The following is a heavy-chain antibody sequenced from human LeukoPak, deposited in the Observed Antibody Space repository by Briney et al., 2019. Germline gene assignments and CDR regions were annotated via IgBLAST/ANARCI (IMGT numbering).Heavy chain of an antibody. J-gene: IGHJ4*02. V-gene: IGHV4-61*02. Sequence: SETLSLTCTVSGYSISSGSYYWSWIRQPSGKGLEWIGRIYNSGSTNYKPSLKSRVTISVDTSKSQFSLKLSSVTAADTAVYYCARDYKGVLLTYWGQGTLVSVSS. D-gene: IGHD2/OR15-2a*01. CDR1: GYSISSGSYY. CDR2: IYNSGST. CDR3: ARDYKGVLLTY.